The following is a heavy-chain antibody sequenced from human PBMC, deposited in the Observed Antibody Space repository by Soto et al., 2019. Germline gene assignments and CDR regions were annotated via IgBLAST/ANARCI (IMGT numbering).Heavy chain of an antibody. CDR1: GGSFSGYF. D-gene: IGHD1-1*01. Sequence: SETLSLTCTVSGGSFSGYFWTWIRQPPGKGLEWLAEINHSGITNYNPSVESRVSMSVDTSKNQFSLRLYSVTAADTAVYYCVRGPYNYNSRYFDYWGQGTLVTVS. V-gene: IGHV4-34*01. J-gene: IGHJ4*02. CDR2: INHSGIT. CDR3: VRGPYNYNSRYFDY.